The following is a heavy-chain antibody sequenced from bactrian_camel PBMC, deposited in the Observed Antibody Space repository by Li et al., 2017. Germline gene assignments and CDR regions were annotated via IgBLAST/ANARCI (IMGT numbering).Heavy chain of an antibody. D-gene: IGHD5*01. CDR3: TLGRVEFSY. Sequence: HVQLVESGGGLVQPGGSLRLSCAASGFTFSTRYMSWVRQAPGQGLEWVSNIPSDGSNTYYADSVKGRFTISRDNAKNTVYLQLNSLKTEDMAMYYCTLGRVEFSYWGQGTQVTVS. CDR2: IPSDGSNT. V-gene: IGHV3-2*01. J-gene: IGHJ6*01. CDR1: GFTFSTRY.